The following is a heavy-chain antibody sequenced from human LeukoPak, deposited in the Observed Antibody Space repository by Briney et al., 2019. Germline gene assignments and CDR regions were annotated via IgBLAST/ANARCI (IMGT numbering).Heavy chain of an antibody. CDR2: MNPNNGKT. CDR3: ASGIVVPAALENDAFDI. D-gene: IGHD2-2*01. J-gene: IGHJ3*02. Sequence: ASAKVSCKASGYTFTTYDINWVRQATGQGLEWMGWMNPNNGKTGYAQKFQGRVTMTRDTSISTAYMELSRLRSDDTAVYYCASGIVVPAALENDAFDIWGQGTMVTVSS. CDR1: GYTFTTYD. V-gene: IGHV1-8*01.